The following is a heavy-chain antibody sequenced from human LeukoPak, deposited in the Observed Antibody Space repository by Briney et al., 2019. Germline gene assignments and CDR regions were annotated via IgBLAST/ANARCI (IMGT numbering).Heavy chain of an antibody. Sequence: GGSLRLSCTASGFTFNNYWMNWVRQAPGKGLEWVANIKQDGNEKYYVDSVKGRFTISRDSAKNSLYLQMNSLRAEDTAVYYWARADMRLIVYAKHAFDIWGQGTMVTVSS. CDR1: GFTFNNYW. CDR3: ARADMRLIVYAKHAFDI. D-gene: IGHD2-8*01. CDR2: IKQDGNEK. J-gene: IGHJ3*02. V-gene: IGHV3-7*01.